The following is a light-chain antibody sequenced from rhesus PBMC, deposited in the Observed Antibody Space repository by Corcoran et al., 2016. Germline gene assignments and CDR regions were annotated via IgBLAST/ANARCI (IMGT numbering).Light chain of an antibody. V-gene: IGKV1-22*01. Sequence: DIQMTKSPSSLSASVGDTVTITCRASQRISNWLAWYQQTPGKAPKLLIYRASSLKSRVPSRFTARCSGLDSTLTSSSMQSEDFATYYCQQYSSSPLTFGGGTKREVK. CDR1: QRISNW. J-gene: IGKJ4*01. CDR3: QQYSSSPLT. CDR2: RAS.